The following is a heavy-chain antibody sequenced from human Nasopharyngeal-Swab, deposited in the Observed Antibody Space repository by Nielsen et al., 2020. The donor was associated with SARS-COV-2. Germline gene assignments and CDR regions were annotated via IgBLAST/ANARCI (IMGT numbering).Heavy chain of an antibody. Sequence: GESLKISCAASGFTFSGSAMHWVRQASGKGLEWVGRIRSKANSYATAYAASVRGRFTISRDDSKNTAYLQMNSLKTEDTAVYYCSSRYSYDLWGQGTLVTVSS. V-gene: IGHV3-73*01. CDR1: GFTFSGSA. CDR3: SSRYSYDL. CDR2: IRSKANSYAT. D-gene: IGHD5-18*01. J-gene: IGHJ4*02.